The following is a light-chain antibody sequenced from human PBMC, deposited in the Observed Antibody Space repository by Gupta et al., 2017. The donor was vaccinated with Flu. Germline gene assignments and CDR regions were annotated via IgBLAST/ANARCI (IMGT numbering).Light chain of an antibody. J-gene: IGLJ2*01. CDR1: SSDIGCYNY. CDR3: CSYAGSNTLV. CDR2: DVT. Sequence: SALTPPRPLPGPPGPSVTISCSGSSSDIGCYNYVTWYQHYPGKAPKLMIYDVTARPSGVPDRFSGSKSDNTASLTISGLQADDEADYYCCSYAGSNTLVFGGGTILTVL. V-gene: IGLV2-11*01.